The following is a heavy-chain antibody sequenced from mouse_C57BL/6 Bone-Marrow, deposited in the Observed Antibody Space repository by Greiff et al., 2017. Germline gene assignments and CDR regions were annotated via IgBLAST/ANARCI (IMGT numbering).Heavy chain of an antibody. CDR2: ISNGGGST. Sequence: EVMLVESGGGLVQPGGSLKLSCAASGFTFSDYYMYWVRQTPEKRLEWVAYISNGGGSTYYPDTVKGRFTISRDNAKNTLYLQMSRLKSEDTAMYYCARSIAYWGQGTLVTVSA. CDR1: GFTFSDYY. CDR3: ARSIAY. J-gene: IGHJ3*01. V-gene: IGHV5-12*01.